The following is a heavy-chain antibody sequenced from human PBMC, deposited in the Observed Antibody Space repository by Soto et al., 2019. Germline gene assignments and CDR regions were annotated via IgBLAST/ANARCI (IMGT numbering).Heavy chain of an antibody. Sequence: LSLTCAASGFTFSSYSMNWVRQAPGKGLEWVSSISSSSSYIYYADSVKGRFTISRDNAKNSLYLQMNSLRAEDTAVYYCAREVLGRYDFWSGYPIDYWGQGTLVTVSS. CDR3: AREVLGRYDFWSGYPIDY. D-gene: IGHD3-3*01. V-gene: IGHV3-21*01. CDR1: GFTFSSYS. J-gene: IGHJ4*02. CDR2: ISSSSSYI.